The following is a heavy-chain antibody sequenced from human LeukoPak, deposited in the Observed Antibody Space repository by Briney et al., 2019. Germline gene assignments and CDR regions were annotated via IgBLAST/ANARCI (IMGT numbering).Heavy chain of an antibody. CDR2: ISYDGSNK. D-gene: IGHD6-13*01. V-gene: IGHV3-30-3*01. CDR1: GFTFSSYA. CDR3: ARDLEQQLVLSAFDI. Sequence: PGRSLRLSCAASGFTFSSYAMHWVRQAPGKGLEWVAVISYDGSNKYYADSVKGRFTISRDNSKNTLYLQMNSLRAEDTAVYYCARDLEQQLVLSAFDIWGQGTMVTVSS. J-gene: IGHJ3*02.